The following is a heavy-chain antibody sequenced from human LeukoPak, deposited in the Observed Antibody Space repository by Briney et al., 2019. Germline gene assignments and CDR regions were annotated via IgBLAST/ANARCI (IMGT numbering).Heavy chain of an antibody. CDR3: AKDALRLYDSSGYYLYFDY. CDR1: GGSFSGYY. D-gene: IGHD3-22*01. V-gene: IGHV4-34*01. CDR2: IDHSGST. Sequence: SETLSLTCVVYGGSFSGYYWSWIRQPPGKGLEWIGEIDHSGSTNYNPSLKSRVTISVDTSKNQFSLKLSSVTAADTAVYYCAKDALRLYDSSGYYLYFDYWGQGTLVTVSS. J-gene: IGHJ4*02.